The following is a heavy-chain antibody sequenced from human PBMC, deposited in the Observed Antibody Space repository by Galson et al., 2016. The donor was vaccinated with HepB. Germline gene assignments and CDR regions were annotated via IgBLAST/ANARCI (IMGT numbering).Heavy chain of an antibody. CDR2: VFYSGHT. J-gene: IGHJ4*02. CDR3: AREDNGLGRLDY. CDR1: GDSIRGNHW. V-gene: IGHV4/OR15-8*01. Sequence: ETLSLTCSVSGDSIRGNHWWTWVRPAPGKGPEWIGQVFYSGHTNYSPSLKSRVTISVDTSKNQFALNLKSVTAADTAVYFGAREDNGLGRLDYWGQGNLVTVYS. D-gene: IGHD3-10*01.